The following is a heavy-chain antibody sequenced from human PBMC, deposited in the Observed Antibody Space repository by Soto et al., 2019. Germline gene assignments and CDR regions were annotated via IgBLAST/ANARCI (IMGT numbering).Heavy chain of an antibody. J-gene: IGHJ4*02. CDR1: GYTFTSYG. CDR3: SITMVRGVLYYFDY. V-gene: IGHV1-18*01. D-gene: IGHD3-10*01. Sequence: ASVKVSCKASGYTFTSYGISWLRQAPGQGLEWMGWISAYNGNTNYAQKLQGRVTMTTDTSTSTAYMELRSLRSDDTAVYYCSITMVRGVLYYFDYWGQGTLVTVSS. CDR2: ISAYNGNT.